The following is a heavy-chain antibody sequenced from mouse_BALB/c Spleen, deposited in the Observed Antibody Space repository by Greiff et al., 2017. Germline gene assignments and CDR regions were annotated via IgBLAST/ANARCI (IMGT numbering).Heavy chain of an antibody. J-gene: IGHJ4*01. Sequence: EVKVVESGGGLVKPGGSLKLSCAASGFTFSSYAMSWVRQTPEKRLEWVASISSGGSTYYPDSVKGRFTISRDNARNILYLQMSSLRSEDTAMYYCARGDGTYAMDYWGQGTSVTVSS. CDR2: ISSGGST. CDR3: ARGDGTYAMDY. CDR1: GFTFSSYA. D-gene: IGHD3-3*01. V-gene: IGHV5-6-5*01.